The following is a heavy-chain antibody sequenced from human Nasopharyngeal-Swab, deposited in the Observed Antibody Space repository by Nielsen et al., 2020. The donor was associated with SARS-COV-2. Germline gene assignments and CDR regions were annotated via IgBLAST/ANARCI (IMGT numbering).Heavy chain of an antibody. CDR3: AKDGIYYDSSGYWYY. CDR2: IYSGGST. J-gene: IGHJ4*02. D-gene: IGHD3-22*01. V-gene: IGHV3-53*01. CDR1: GFTVSSNY. Sequence: GESLKISCAASGFTVSSNYMSWVRQAPGKGLEWVSVIYSGGSTYYADSVKGRFTISRDNSKNTLYLQMNSLRAEDTAVYYCAKDGIYYDSSGYWYYWGQGTLVTVSS.